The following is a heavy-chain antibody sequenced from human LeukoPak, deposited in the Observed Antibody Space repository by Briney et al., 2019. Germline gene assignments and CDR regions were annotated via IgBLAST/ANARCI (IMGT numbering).Heavy chain of an antibody. V-gene: IGHV4-59*12. CDR2: IYYSGST. CDR1: GGSISSYY. J-gene: IGHJ6*03. Sequence: SETLSLTCTVSGGSISSYYWSWIRQPPGKGLEWIGYIYYSGSTNYNPSLKSRVTISVDTSKNQFSLKLSSVTAADTAVYYCARSKWFVSGYYYYMDVWGKGTTVTVSS. CDR3: ARSKWFVSGYYYYMDV. D-gene: IGHD3-22*01.